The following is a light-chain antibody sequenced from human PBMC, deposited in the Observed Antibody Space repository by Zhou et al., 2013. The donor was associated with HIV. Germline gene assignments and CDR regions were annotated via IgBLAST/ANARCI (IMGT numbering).Light chain of an antibody. J-gene: IGKJ1*01. Sequence: DIQMTQSPSTLSASVGDRVTVTCRASQSISRWLAWYQQRPGKAPKVLIYKASSLESGVPSRFSGSGSGTEFTLTISSLQPDDFATYYCQHYSGSSPWTFGQGTKVDIK. CDR3: QHYSGSSPWT. CDR2: KAS. CDR1: QSISRW. V-gene: IGKV1-5*03.